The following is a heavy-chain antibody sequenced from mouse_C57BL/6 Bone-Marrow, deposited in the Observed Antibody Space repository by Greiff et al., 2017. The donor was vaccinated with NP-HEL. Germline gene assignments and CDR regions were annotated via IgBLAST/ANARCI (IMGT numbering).Heavy chain of an antibody. J-gene: IGHJ1*03. CDR2: IYPGSGST. D-gene: IGHD1-1*01. CDR3: ARWGYYGSSYVQYFDV. V-gene: IGHV1-55*01. CDR1: GYTFTSYW. Sequence: VQLQQPGAELVKPGASVKMSCKASGYTFTSYWITWVKQRPGQGLEWIGDIYPGSGSTNYNEKFKSKATLTVDTSSSTAYMQLSSLTSEDSAVYYCARWGYYGSSYVQYFDVWGTGTTVTVSS.